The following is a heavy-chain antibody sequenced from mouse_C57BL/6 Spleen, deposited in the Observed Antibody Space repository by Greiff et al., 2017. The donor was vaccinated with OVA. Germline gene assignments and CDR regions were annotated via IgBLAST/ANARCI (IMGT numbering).Heavy chain of an antibody. J-gene: IGHJ3*01. V-gene: IGHV1-82*01. CDR1: GYAFSSSW. CDR3: ARSENDPFAY. CDR2: IYPGDGDT. Sequence: QVQLQQSGPELVKPGASVKISCKASGYAFSSSWMNWVKQRPGKGLEWIGRIYPGDGDTNYNGKFKGKATLTADKSSSTAYMQLSSLTSEDSAVYFCARSENDPFAYWGQGTLVTVSA. D-gene: IGHD2-3*01.